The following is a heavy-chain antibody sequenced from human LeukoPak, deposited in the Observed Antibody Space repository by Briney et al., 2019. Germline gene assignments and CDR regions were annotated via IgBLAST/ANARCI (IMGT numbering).Heavy chain of an antibody. D-gene: IGHD3-10*01. CDR3: ARGPLRPLMVRGDHNPYYSDY. V-gene: IGHV1-8*03. Sequence: ASVKVSCKASGYTFTSYDINWVRQATGQGLEWMGWMNPNSGNTGYAQKFQGRVTITRNTSISTAYMELSSLRSEDTAVYYCARGPLRPLMVRGDHNPYYSDYWGQGTLVTVSS. CDR1: GYTFTSYD. CDR2: MNPNSGNT. J-gene: IGHJ4*02.